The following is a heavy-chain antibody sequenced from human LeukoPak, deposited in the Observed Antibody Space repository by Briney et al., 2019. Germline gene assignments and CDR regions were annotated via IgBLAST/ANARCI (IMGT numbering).Heavy chain of an antibody. CDR1: GFTFSSYN. Sequence: GGSLRLSCAASGFTFSSYNMNWVRQAPGKGLEWVSSISSSSSYIYYADSVKGRFTISRDNAKNSLYLQMNSLRAEDTAVYYCARSIGLYYFDYWGQGTLVTVSS. V-gene: IGHV3-21*01. CDR3: ARSIGLYYFDY. J-gene: IGHJ4*02. CDR2: ISSSSSYI. D-gene: IGHD3-22*01.